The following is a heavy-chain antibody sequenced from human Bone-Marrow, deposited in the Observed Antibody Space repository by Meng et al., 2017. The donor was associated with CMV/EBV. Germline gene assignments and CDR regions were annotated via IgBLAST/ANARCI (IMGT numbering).Heavy chain of an antibody. CDR3: VRGPLTCSSTSCYIDY. J-gene: IGHJ4*01. Sequence: GGSLRLSCAASGFTFGDYGMSWVRQPPGKGLEWVSTINWNGYSTGYADSVKGRFTISRDNAKNSLYLQMNSLRAEDTALYHCVRGPLTCSSTSCYIDYWGHGTLVTVSS. D-gene: IGHD2-2*01. V-gene: IGHV3-20*01. CDR1: GFTFGDYG. CDR2: INWNGYST.